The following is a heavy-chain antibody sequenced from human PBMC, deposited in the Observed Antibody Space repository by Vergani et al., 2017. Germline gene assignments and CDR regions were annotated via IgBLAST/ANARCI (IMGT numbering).Heavy chain of an antibody. D-gene: IGHD2-2*01. CDR2: INHSGST. CDR1: GGSFSGYY. Sequence: QVQLQQWGAGLLKPSETLSLTCAVYGGSFSGYYWSWIRQPPGKGLEWIGEINHSGSTNYNPSLKSRVTISRDNAKNSLYLQMNSLRAEDTAVYYCARDYVVPAAKVYYYYYMDVWGKGTTVTVSS. V-gene: IGHV4-34*01. CDR3: ARDYVVPAAKVYYYYYMDV. J-gene: IGHJ6*03.